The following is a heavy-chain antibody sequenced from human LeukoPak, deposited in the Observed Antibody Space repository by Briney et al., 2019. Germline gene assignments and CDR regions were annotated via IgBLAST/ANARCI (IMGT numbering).Heavy chain of an antibody. CDR3: ARERREQLGQGHFDY. CDR2: IGTAGDT. V-gene: IGHV3-13*01. J-gene: IGHJ4*02. Sequence: SGGSLRLSCAASGFTFSNTWMSWVRQATGKGLEWVSAIGTAGDTYYPGSVKGRFTISRENAKNSLYLQMNSLRAGDTAVYYCARERREQLGQGHFDYWGQGTLVTVSS. D-gene: IGHD6-13*01. CDR1: GFTFSNTW.